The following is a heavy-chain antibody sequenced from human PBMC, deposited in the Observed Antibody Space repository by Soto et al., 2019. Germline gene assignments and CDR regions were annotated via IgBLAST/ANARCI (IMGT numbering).Heavy chain of an antibody. J-gene: IGHJ6*02. CDR3: ARDVGTIFGVARYGMDV. D-gene: IGHD3-3*01. V-gene: IGHV4-31*03. CDR1: GGSISRGGYY. Sequence: SETLSLTCTVSGGSISRGGYYWSWIRQHPGKGLEWIGYIYYSGSTYYNPSLKSRVTISVDTSKNQFSLKLSSVTAADTAVYYCARDVGTIFGVARYGMDVWGQGTTVTVSS. CDR2: IYYSGST.